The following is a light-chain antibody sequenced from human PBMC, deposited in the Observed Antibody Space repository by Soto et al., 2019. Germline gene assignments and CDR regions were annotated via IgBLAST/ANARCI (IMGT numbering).Light chain of an antibody. CDR2: WAS. Sequence: DIVMTQSPDSLAVSLGERATINCRSSQSVFYSSNNKNYLAWYQQKQGQPPKLLIYWASTRESGVPDRFSGSGSGTDFTLTISSLQAEDVAVYYCHQYYDTLWTFGQGTKVEIK. CDR3: HQYYDTLWT. J-gene: IGKJ1*01. CDR1: QSVFYSSNNKNY. V-gene: IGKV4-1*01.